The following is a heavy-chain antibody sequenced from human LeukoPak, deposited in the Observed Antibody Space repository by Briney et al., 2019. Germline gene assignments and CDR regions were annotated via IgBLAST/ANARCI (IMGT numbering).Heavy chain of an antibody. J-gene: IGHJ4*02. Sequence: ASVKVSCKASGYTFTSYDINWVRQATGQGLEWMGWMNPNSGNPGYAQKFQGRVTMTRNTSISTAYMELSSLRSEDTAVYYCARGGIVVVVAATPPPGFDYWGQGTLVTVSP. CDR2: MNPNSGNP. CDR3: ARGGIVVVVAATPPPGFDY. D-gene: IGHD2-15*01. V-gene: IGHV1-8*01. CDR1: GYTFTSYD.